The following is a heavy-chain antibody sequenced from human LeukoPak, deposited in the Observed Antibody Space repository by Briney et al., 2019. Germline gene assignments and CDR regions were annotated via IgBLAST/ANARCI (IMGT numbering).Heavy chain of an antibody. D-gene: IGHD2-2*01. CDR2: ISAYNGNT. Sequence: ASVKVSCKASGYTFTSYGISWVRQAPGQGLEWMGWISAYNGNTNYAQKLQGRVTMTTDTSTSTAYMELRSLRSDDTAVYYCARAPSWSTSLLGGNWFDPWGQGTLVTVSS. J-gene: IGHJ5*02. CDR3: ARAPSWSTSLLGGNWFDP. V-gene: IGHV1-18*01. CDR1: GYTFTSYG.